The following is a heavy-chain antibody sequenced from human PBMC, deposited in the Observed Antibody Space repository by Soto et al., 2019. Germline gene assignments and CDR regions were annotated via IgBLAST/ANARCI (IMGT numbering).Heavy chain of an antibody. V-gene: IGHV3-48*01. J-gene: IGHJ6*02. CDR3: ARDQGHIVVVTATNYYYGMGV. CDR2: ISSSSSTI. Sequence: GGSLRLSCAASGFTFSSYSMNWVRQAPGKGLEWVSYISSSSSTIYYADSVKGRFTISRDNAKNSLYLQMNSLRAEDTAVYYCARDQGHIVVVTATNYYYGMGVWGQGTTVTVSS. D-gene: IGHD2-21*02. CDR1: GFTFSSYS.